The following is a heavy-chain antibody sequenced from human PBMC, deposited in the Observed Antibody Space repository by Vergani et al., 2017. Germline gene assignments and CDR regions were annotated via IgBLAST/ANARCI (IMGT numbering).Heavy chain of an antibody. CDR1: GYTFTGYY. V-gene: IGHV1-2*02. Sequence: QVQLVQSGAEVKKPGASVKVSCKASGYTFTGYYMHWVRQAPGQGLEWMGWIKPNSGGTNYAQKFQGRVTMTRDTSISTAYMELSRLRSDDTAVYYCARQRADILTGSETDYWGQGTLVTVSS. CDR3: ARQRADILTGSETDY. D-gene: IGHD3-9*01. J-gene: IGHJ4*02. CDR2: IKPNSGGT.